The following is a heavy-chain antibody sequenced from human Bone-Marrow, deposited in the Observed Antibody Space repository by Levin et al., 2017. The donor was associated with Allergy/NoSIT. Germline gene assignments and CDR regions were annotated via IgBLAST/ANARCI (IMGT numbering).Heavy chain of an antibody. CDR1: GGSISGYY. CDR2: IYYTGSA. V-gene: IGHV4-59*08. J-gene: IGHJ4*02. CDR3: TRLHCSHNCYPGD. Sequence: RSQTLSLTCTVSGGSISGYYGSWIRQPPGGGLEWIGYIYYTGSAQYNPSLKSRVAISVDTSRDQFSLELNSVTAADTAVYFCTRLHCSHNCYPGDWSQGILVTVSS. D-gene: IGHD2-15*01.